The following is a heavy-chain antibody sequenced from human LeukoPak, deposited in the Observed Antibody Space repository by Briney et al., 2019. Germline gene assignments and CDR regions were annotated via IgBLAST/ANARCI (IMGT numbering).Heavy chain of an antibody. V-gene: IGHV3-53*01. J-gene: IGHJ4*02. D-gene: IGHD2-15*01. CDR2: IYANNNK. CDR1: GFTVSSKY. CDR3: ARTASPDY. Sequence: GGSLRLACAASGFTVSSKYVTWVRQGPGKGLEWVSVIYANNNKDYGDSVKGRFTIYRDISKNTVYLQMNSLRAEDTAVYYCARTASPDYWGQGTLVTVSS.